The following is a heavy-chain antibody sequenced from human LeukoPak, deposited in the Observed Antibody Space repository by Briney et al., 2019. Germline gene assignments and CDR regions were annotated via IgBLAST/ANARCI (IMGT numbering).Heavy chain of an antibody. CDR3: ARVEVGYSGYALRHNWFDP. Sequence: GASVKVSCKASGYTFTSYAMNWVRQAPGQGLEWMGWINTNTGNPTYAQGFTGRFVFSLDTSVSTAYLQISSLKAEDTAVYYCARVEVGYSGYALRHNWFDPWGQGTLVTVSS. V-gene: IGHV7-4-1*02. CDR1: GYTFTSYA. J-gene: IGHJ5*02. CDR2: INTNTGNP. D-gene: IGHD5-12*01.